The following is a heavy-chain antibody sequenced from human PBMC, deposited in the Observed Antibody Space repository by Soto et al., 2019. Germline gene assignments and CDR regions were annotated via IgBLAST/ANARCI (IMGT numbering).Heavy chain of an antibody. CDR1: GYSFTSYW. CDR2: IDPSDSYT. Sequence: LKISCKGSGYSFTSYWISWVRQMPGKGLEWMGRIDPSDSYTNYSPSFQGHVTVSADKSISTAYLQWSSLKASDTAMYYCARGHSSGLHAFDIWGQGTMVTVSS. V-gene: IGHV5-10-1*01. D-gene: IGHD3-22*01. CDR3: ARGHSSGLHAFDI. J-gene: IGHJ3*02.